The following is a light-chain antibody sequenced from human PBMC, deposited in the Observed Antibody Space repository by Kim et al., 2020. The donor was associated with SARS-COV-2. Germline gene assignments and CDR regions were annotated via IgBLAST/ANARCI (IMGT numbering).Light chain of an antibody. Sequence: LSPGERASLSCRASQSVRDNYLAWYQQRPGQAPRLLIYGASDRATDIPDRFSGSGSGTDFTLTISSLEPEDFAVYYCQQYSSSVRTFGQGTKLEIK. CDR3: QQYSSSVRT. CDR2: GAS. J-gene: IGKJ2*01. CDR1: QSVRDNY. V-gene: IGKV3-20*01.